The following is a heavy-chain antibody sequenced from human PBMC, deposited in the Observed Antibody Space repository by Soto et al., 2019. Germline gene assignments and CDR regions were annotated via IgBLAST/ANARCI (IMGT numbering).Heavy chain of an antibody. J-gene: IGHJ5*02. CDR1: GFTFSSYA. V-gene: IGHV3-23*01. D-gene: IGHD2-2*01. CDR2: ISGSGGST. Sequence: EVQLLESGGGLVQPGGSLRLSCAASGFTFSSYAMSWVRQAPGKGLEWVSAISGSGGSTYYADSVKGRFTISRDNSKNTLYLQMNSLRAEDTAVYYCAKEGGYCSRTSCINWFDPWGQGTLVTVSS. CDR3: AKEGGYCSRTSCINWFDP.